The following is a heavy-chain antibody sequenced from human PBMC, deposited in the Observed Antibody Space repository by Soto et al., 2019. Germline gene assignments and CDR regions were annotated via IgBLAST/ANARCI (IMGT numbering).Heavy chain of an antibody. CDR1: GGSMNYYY. J-gene: IGHJ5*02. Sequence: QVQLQESGPGKVKPSETLSLTCSVSGGSMNYYYWTWIRQSPGKGLEWIGSVSHTGSTTYSPSLKSGVVISLYTSRNQFALPLSSVTAADTAVYFCARYSPPKKAYDSNPGWFDPWGQGTLVAVTS. CDR2: VSHTGST. D-gene: IGHD3-22*01. V-gene: IGHV4-59*03. CDR3: ARYSPPKKAYDSNPGWFDP.